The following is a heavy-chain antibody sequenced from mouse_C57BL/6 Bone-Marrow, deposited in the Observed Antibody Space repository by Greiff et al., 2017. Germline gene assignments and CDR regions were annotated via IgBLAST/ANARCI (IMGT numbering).Heavy chain of an antibody. Sequence: VQLQQSGPELVKPGASVKISCKASGYSFTGYYMNWVKQSPEKSLEWIGEINPSTGGTTYNQKFKAKATLTVDKSSSTAYMQRKSLTSEDSAVYYCARGRFYWYFDVWGTGTTVTVSS. CDR3: ARGRFYWYFDV. CDR1: GYSFTGYY. V-gene: IGHV1-42*01. CDR2: INPSTGGT. J-gene: IGHJ1*03.